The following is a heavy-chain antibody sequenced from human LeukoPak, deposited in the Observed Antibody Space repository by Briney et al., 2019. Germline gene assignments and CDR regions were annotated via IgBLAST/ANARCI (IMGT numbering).Heavy chain of an antibody. D-gene: IGHD1-26*01. CDR2: ISSSSSYI. Sequence: PGGSLRLSCAASGFTFSSYSMNWVRQAPGKGLEWVSSISSSSSYIYYADSVKGRFTISRDNAKNSLYLQMNSLRAEDTAVYYCARDNRIVGATTPLDWGQGTLVTVSS. CDR3: ARDNRIVGATTPLD. J-gene: IGHJ4*02. CDR1: GFTFSSYS. V-gene: IGHV3-21*01.